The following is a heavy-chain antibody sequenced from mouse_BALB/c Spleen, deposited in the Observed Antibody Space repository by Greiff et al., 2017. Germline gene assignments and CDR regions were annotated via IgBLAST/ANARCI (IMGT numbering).Heavy chain of an antibody. D-gene: IGHD2-3*01. CDR2: ISSGGST. CDR3: ARERDGY. CDR1: GFTFSSYA. J-gene: IGHJ2*01. Sequence: EVHLVESGGGLVKPGGSLKLSCAASGFTFSSYAMSWVRQTPEKRLEWVASISSGGSTYYPDSVKGRFTISRDNARNILYLQMSSLRSEDTAMYYCARERDGYWGQGTTLTVSS. V-gene: IGHV5-6-5*01.